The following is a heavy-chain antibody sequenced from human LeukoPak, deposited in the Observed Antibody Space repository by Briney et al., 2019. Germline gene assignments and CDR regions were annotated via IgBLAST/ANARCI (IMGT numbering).Heavy chain of an antibody. V-gene: IGHV3-20*04. D-gene: IGHD3-10*01. Sequence: GGFLRLSCAASGFTFDDHGMSWVRQPPGKGLEWVSCISSSGSHIYSVDSVKGRFAISRDNAKNSLYLQMNSLRAEDTALYYCARGCFGELLFDHWGQGTLVTVPS. J-gene: IGHJ4*02. CDR2: ISSSGSHI. CDR1: GFTFDDHG. CDR3: ARGCFGELLFDH.